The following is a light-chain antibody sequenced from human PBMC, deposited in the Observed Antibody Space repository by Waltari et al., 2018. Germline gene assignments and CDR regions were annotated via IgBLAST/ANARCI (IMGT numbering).Light chain of an antibody. CDR1: ISNIGNNA. J-gene: IGLJ3*02. CDR2: YDD. V-gene: IGLV1-36*01. Sequence: QSVLTQPPSVSEAPRQRVTISCSGSISNIGNNAVNWYQQLPGKAPKLLIYYDDLLTSGVSDRFSGSKSGTSASLAISGLQFEDEAEYYCAAWDDSLNGRVFGGGTKLTVL. CDR3: AAWDDSLNGRV.